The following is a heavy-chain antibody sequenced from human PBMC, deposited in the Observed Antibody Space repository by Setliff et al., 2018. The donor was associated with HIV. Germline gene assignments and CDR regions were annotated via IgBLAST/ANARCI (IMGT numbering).Heavy chain of an antibody. CDR1: GGSFSGYY. D-gene: IGHD3-22*01. CDR2: IHYSGST. CDR3: ARKTEYYYDTSGFNPYAFDN. J-gene: IGHJ4*01. V-gene: IGHV4-34*01. Sequence: SETLSLTCAVYGGSFSGYYWSWIRQPPGKGLEWIGEIHYSGSTNYSPSLKSRVTISVDTSKKQFSLRLNSVIAADTAVYYCARKTEYYYDTSGFNPYAFDNWGHGTLVTVSS.